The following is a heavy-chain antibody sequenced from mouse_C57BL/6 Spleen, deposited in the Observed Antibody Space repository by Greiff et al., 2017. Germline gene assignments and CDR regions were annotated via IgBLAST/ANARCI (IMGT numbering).Heavy chain of an antibody. V-gene: IGHV1-55*01. J-gene: IGHJ4*01. CDR2: IYPGSGST. CDR3: ARANDDYDVGAMDY. D-gene: IGHD2-4*01. CDR1: GYTFTSYW. Sequence: VQLQQSGAELVKPGASVKMSCKASGYTFTSYWITWVKQRPGQGLEWIGDIYPGSGSTNYNEKFKSKATLTVDTSSSTAYMQLSSLTSEDSAVYYCARANDDYDVGAMDYWGQGTSVTVSS.